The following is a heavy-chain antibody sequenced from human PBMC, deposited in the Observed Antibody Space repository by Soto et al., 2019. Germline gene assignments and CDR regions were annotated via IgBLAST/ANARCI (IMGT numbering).Heavy chain of an antibody. D-gene: IGHD5-12*01. CDR1: GYTFTSYA. CDR2: INAGNGNT. CDR3: ARGYSGYDFSLFDY. J-gene: IGHJ4*02. V-gene: IGHV1-3*01. Sequence: QVQLVQSGAEVKKPAASVKVSCKASGYTFTSYAMHWVRQAPGQRLEWMGWINAGNGNTKYSQKFQGRVTITRDTSASTAYMELSSLRSEDTAVYYCARGYSGYDFSLFDYWGQGTLVTVSS.